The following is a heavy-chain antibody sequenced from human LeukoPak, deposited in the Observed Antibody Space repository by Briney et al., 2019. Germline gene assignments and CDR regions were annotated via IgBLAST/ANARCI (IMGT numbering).Heavy chain of an antibody. D-gene: IGHD1-1*01. V-gene: IGHV1-8*01. CDR2: VNPNSGNP. J-gene: IGHJ4*02. Sequence: ASVKVSCKASGYSFTNYDINWVRQATGQALEWMGWVNPNSGNPGYAQKFQGRITMTSDTSISTAYMELSGLRSDDTAVYYCVRGSLHLEPVWGQGTLVTVSS. CDR1: GYSFTNYD. CDR3: VRGSLHLEPV.